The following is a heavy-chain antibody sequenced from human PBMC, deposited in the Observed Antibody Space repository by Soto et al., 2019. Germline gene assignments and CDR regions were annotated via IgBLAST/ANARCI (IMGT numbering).Heavy chain of an antibody. J-gene: IGHJ4*02. Sequence: LRRSCAASGFKFSNYAMSWVRQAPGKGLEWVSLISATGGGTYYADSVKGRFTISRDNSHNTLYLQVHSLTAEDTAVYYCAKDRRAGGNSAFYFDFWGQGAQVTVSS. D-gene: IGHD3-16*01. CDR2: ISATGGGT. CDR3: AKDRRAGGNSAFYFDF. V-gene: IGHV3-23*01. CDR1: GFKFSNYA.